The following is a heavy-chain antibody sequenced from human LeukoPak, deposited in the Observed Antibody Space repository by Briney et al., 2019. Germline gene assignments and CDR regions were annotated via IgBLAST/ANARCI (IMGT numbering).Heavy chain of an antibody. V-gene: IGHV6-1*01. Sequence: SQTLSLTCAISGDSVSSKNGAWNWIRQSPSEGLEWLGRTYYGSKWYDEYADSVKGRVTISPDTSKNQFSLHVYSVTPEDTAVYYCARDLGTSGWYTFDFWGQGTLVTVSS. CDR1: GDSVSSKNGA. CDR3: ARDLGTSGWYTFDF. D-gene: IGHD6-19*01. J-gene: IGHJ5*01. CDR2: TYYGSKWYD.